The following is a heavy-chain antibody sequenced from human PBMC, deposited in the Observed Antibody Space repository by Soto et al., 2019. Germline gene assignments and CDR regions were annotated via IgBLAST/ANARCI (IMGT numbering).Heavy chain of an antibody. CDR3: AKGKAYDYGRYYFDY. D-gene: IGHD4-17*01. CDR1: GFTFSSYA. Sequence: EVQLLESGGGLVQPGGSLRLCCAASGFTFSSYAMSWVRQAPGKGLEWVSAISGSGGSTYYADSVKGRFTISRDNSKNTLYLQMNSLRAEDTAVYYCAKGKAYDYGRYYFDYWGQGTLVTVSS. V-gene: IGHV3-23*01. CDR2: ISGSGGST. J-gene: IGHJ4*02.